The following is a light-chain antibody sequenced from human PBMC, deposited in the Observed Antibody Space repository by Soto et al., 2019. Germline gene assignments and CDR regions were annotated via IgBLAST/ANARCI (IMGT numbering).Light chain of an antibody. J-gene: IGKJ4*01. V-gene: IGKV1-27*01. CDR3: QKYNSVPLT. Sequence: DIQMTQSPSSLSASVGDRVTITCRASQAISNYLAWYQQKPGKAPTLLIHAASTLQSGVSSRFSGSGSGTDFTLTIGSLQPEDVATYYCQKYNSVPLTFGGGTQVEIK. CDR2: AAS. CDR1: QAISNY.